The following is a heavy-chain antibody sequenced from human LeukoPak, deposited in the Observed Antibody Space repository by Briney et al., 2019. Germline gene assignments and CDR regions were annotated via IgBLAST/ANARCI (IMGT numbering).Heavy chain of an antibody. J-gene: IGHJ4*02. D-gene: IGHD5-12*01. V-gene: IGHV4-59*08. CDR2: IYYSGST. Sequence: SETLSLTCTVSGGSISSYYWSWIRQPPGKGLEWIGYIYYSGSTNYNPSLKSRATISVDTSKNQFSLKLSSVTAADTAVYYCARNSGYGLWEVDYWGQGTLVTVSS. CDR1: GGSISSYY. CDR3: ARNSGYGLWEVDY.